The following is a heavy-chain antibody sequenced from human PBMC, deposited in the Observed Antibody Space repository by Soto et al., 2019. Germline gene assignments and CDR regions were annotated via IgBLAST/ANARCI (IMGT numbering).Heavy chain of an antibody. CDR1: GYNFSSQW. D-gene: IGHD3-10*01. J-gene: IGHJ3*02. CDR2: VYPGDAET. CDR3: ATSEVIHI. Sequence: GESLKISCKGSGYNFSSQWIAWVRQKPGKGLEWMGIVYPGDAETRYSPSFQGQVTMSADKSIDTAYLQWSSLKASDTAIYYCATSEVIHIWGQAIMVTLS. V-gene: IGHV5-51*01.